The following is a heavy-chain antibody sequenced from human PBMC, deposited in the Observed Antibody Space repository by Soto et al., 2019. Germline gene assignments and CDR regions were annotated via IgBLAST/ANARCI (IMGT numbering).Heavy chain of an antibody. CDR3: ATDGSRYCSGGSCYTLRRGYYYMDV. D-gene: IGHD2-15*01. CDR1: GYTLTELS. CDR2: FDPEDGET. V-gene: IGHV1-24*01. Sequence: ASVKVSCKVSGYTLTELSMHWVRQAPGKGLEWMGGFDPEDGETIYAQKFQGRVTMTEDTSTDTAYIELSSLRSEDTAVYYCATDGSRYCSGGSCYTLRRGYYYMDVWGKGTTVTVSS. J-gene: IGHJ6*03.